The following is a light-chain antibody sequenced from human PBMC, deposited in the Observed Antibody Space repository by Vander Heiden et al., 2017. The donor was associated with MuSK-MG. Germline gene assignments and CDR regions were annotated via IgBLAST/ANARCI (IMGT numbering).Light chain of an antibody. CDR2: AAS. Sequence: IRMTQPSSSLSASVGHPATIACLASQSIRSYLNSNPQEPGKAPTLLIYAASRLQSGVPSRFSGSGSGTDFTLTISRLQPEYVSSYYRQQRYSTLTFGGGTKVEI. J-gene: IGKJ4*01. CDR1: QSIRSY. CDR3: QQRYSTLT. V-gene: IGKV1-39*01.